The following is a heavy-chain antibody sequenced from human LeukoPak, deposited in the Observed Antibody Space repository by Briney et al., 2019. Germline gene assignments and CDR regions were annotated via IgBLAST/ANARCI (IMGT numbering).Heavy chain of an antibody. J-gene: IGHJ4*02. CDR2: ISGSGGST. CDR3: AKAKQGSSWYYGY. D-gene: IGHD6-13*01. CDR1: GFTFSSYA. V-gene: IGHV3-23*01. Sequence: GGSLRLSCAASGFTFSSYAMSWVRQAPGKGLEWVSAISGSGGSTYYADSVKGRFTVSRDNSKNTLYLQMNSLRAEDTAVYYCAKAKQGSSWYYGYWGQGTLVTVSS.